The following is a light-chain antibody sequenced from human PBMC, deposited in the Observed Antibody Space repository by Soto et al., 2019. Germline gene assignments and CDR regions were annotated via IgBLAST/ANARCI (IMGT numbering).Light chain of an antibody. V-gene: IGKV3-20*01. CDR1: QSVSSSY. CDR2: GAS. Sequence: EIVLTQSPGTLSLSPGERATLSCRASQSVSSSYLAWYQQRPGQAPRLLIYGASSRAAGIPDRFSGSGSGTDFALTIARLEPDDFAVYYCQQYDSSPSFGPGTKVDIK. CDR3: QQYDSSPS. J-gene: IGKJ3*01.